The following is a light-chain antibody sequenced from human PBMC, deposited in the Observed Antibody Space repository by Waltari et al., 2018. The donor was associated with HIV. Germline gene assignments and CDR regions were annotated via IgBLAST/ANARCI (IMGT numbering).Light chain of an antibody. CDR3: QKYSSVLGLT. Sequence: DIQMTQSPSSLTASVGDRVPLTCRASQGISNYLAWYQQKPGEVPKLLIYAASTLQSGVPSRFSGSGAGTDCTLTISSLQPEDVATYYCQKYSSVLGLTCGGGTKVEIK. J-gene: IGKJ4*01. V-gene: IGKV1-27*01. CDR1: QGISNY. CDR2: AAS.